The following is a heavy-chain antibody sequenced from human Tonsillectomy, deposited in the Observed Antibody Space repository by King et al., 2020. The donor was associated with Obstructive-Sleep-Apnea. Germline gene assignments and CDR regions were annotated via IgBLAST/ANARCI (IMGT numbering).Heavy chain of an antibody. CDR2: ISYDGNTK. J-gene: IGHJ6*02. D-gene: IGHD6-19*01. V-gene: IGHV3-30*04. CDR1: GFTFSNAA. Sequence: VQLVESGGGVVQPGRSLRLSCAASGFTFSNAAMHWVRQAPGKGLEWVAVISYDGNTKYYADSVKGRFTISRDNSKNTLYLQVNSLRADDTALYYCARGVQRKVAATGMDVWGQGTTVTVSS. CDR3: ARGVQRKVAATGMDV.